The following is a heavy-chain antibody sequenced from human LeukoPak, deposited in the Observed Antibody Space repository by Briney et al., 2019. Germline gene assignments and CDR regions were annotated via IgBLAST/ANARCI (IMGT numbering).Heavy chain of an antibody. CDR3: GSGEWPRDY. Sequence: GGSLRLSCAASGFTVSSNYMSWVRQAPGRGLEWVSLIYSGGNTYYADSVKGRFTISRDNSKNTLYLQMNSLRAEDTAVYYCGSGEWPRDYWGREPWSPSPQ. V-gene: IGHV3-53*01. D-gene: IGHD3-10*01. J-gene: IGHJ4*02. CDR2: IYSGGNT. CDR1: GFTVSSNY.